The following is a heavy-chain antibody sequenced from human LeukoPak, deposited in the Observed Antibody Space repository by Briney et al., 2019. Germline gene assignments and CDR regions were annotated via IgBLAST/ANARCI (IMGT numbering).Heavy chain of an antibody. J-gene: IGHJ4*02. CDR2: IKQDGSEK. CDR1: GFTFSSYW. Sequence: GGSLRLSCAASGFTFSSYWMSWVRQAPGKGLEWVANIKQDGSEKYYVDSVKGRFTISRGNAKNSLYLQMNSLRAEDTAVYYCAREGYDILTGPLPFDYWGQGTLVTVSS. CDR3: AREGYDILTGPLPFDY. D-gene: IGHD3-9*01. V-gene: IGHV3-7*01.